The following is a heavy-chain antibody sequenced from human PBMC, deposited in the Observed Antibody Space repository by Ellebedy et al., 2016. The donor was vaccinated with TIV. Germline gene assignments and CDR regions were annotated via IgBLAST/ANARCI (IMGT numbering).Heavy chain of an antibody. CDR3: VPAAKGAYYTFMDV. CDR1: GFTFSGYW. J-gene: IGHJ6*03. CDR2: INSDGSST. D-gene: IGHD2-2*01. Sequence: GESLKISXAASGFTFSGYWMHWVRQAPGKGLVWVSRINSDGSSTNYADAVKGRFTISRDNAKNTLYLQMSSLRAEDTAVYYCVPAAKGAYYTFMDVWGKGTTVNVSS. V-gene: IGHV3-74*01.